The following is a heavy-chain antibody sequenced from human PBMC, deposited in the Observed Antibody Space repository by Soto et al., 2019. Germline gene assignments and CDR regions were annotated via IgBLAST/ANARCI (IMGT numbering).Heavy chain of an antibody. Sequence: GVSLRLSCTVSGFTIRSYGMHWVRQAPSKGLEWVAVIWYDGSNKYYADSVKGRFTISRDNSKNTLYLQMNSLSAEDTAVYDCARVSLDYWGQGTLVTVSS. CDR2: IWYDGSNK. V-gene: IGHV3-33*08. J-gene: IGHJ4*02. CDR1: GFTIRSYG. D-gene: IGHD3-10*01. CDR3: ARVSLDY.